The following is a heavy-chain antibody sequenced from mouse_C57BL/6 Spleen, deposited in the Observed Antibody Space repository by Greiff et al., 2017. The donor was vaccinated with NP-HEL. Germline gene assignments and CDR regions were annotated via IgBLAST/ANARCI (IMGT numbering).Heavy chain of an antibody. CDR3: ARRPPWYEDGYYYYAMDY. J-gene: IGHJ4*01. CDR2: INPNNGGT. V-gene: IGHV1-26*01. CDR1: GYTFTDYY. Sequence: EVQLQQSGPELVKPGASVKISCKASGYTFTDYYMNWVKQSHGKSLEWIGDINPNNGGTSYNQKFKGKATLTVDKSSSTAYMELRSLTSEDSAVYYCARRPPWYEDGYYYYAMDYWGQGTSVTVSS. D-gene: IGHD2-3*01.